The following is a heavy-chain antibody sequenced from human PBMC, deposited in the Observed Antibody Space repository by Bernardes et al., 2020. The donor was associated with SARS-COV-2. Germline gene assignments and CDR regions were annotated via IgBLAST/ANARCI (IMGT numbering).Heavy chain of an antibody. CDR3: ARGNQDGNSFFDY. CDR2: IYGSGSA. D-gene: IGHD2-21*01. V-gene: IGHV4-4*07. J-gene: IGHJ4*02. CDR1: GSSISTHY. Sequence: SETLYLTCTVSGSSISTHYWSWIRHAAGQGLEWIGRIYGSGSANYNPSLKSRVTMSVDTSKNQFSLNLGSVTAADTAVYYCARGNQDGNSFFDYRGRGTLVTVSS.